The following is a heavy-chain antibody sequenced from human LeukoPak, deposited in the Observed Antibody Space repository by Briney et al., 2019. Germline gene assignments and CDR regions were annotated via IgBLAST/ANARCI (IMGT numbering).Heavy chain of an antibody. V-gene: IGHV3-11*04. CDR2: ISTIGNTI. D-gene: IGHD2-8*01. CDR3: ARTNGVSKFDY. Sequence: PGGPLRPSCAASGFTLSDYYMSWIPQAPGKALEWGSYISTIGNTIYYADSVKGRFTISRDNAKNSLYLQMNSLRDEDTAVYYCARTNGVSKFDYWGQGTLVTVSS. CDR1: GFTLSDYY. J-gene: IGHJ4*02.